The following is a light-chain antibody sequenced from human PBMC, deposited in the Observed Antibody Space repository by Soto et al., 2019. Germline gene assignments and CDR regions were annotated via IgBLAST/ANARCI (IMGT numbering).Light chain of an antibody. Sequence: QSVLTQPASVSGSPGQSITISCTASSSHIGSSNLVSWYQQHSGKAPKLIIYEGNKRPSGVSNRFSGSKSGKTASLTISGLQAEDEGTYYCCSYAGSSPLYVFGTGTKV. V-gene: IGLV2-23*01. CDR1: SSHIGSSNL. CDR3: CSYAGSSPLYV. J-gene: IGLJ1*01. CDR2: EGN.